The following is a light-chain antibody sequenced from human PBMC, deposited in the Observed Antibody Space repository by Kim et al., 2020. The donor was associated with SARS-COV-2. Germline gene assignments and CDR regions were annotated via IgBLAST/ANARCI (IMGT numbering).Light chain of an antibody. Sequence: QAVVTQEASLTVSPGGTVTLTCGSSTGAVTSGHYPYWFQQKPGQAPRTLIYHTSNKHSWTPARFSGSLLGGKAALTLSGAQPEDEAEYYCLLSYSDTRVFGGGTKLTVL. V-gene: IGLV7-46*01. CDR3: LLSYSDTRV. J-gene: IGLJ3*02. CDR1: TGAVTSGHY. CDR2: HTS.